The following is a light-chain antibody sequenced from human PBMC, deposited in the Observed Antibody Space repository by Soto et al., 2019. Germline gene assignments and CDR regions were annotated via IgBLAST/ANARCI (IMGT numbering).Light chain of an antibody. CDR1: QDISSW. J-gene: IGKJ4*01. Sequence: DLQMTQSPSSVSASVGDRVTITCRASQDISSWVAWYQQKAGKAPKVLIYAASTLQSGVPSRFSGSRSGTDFTLTISSLQPEDFATYYCQQANSFPLTFGGGTKVEIK. CDR3: QQANSFPLT. V-gene: IGKV1D-12*01. CDR2: AAS.